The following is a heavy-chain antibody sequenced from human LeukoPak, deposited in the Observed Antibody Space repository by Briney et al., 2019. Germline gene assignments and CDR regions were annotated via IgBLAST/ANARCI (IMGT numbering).Heavy chain of an antibody. CDR1: GSTFSSYS. CDR3: ARDPRAYCGGDCYLGFDP. Sequence: GGSPRLSCAASGSTFSSYSMNWVRQAPGKGLEWVSSISSSSSYIYYADSVKGRFTISRDNAKNSLYLQMNSLRAEDTAVYYCARDPRAYCGGDCYLGFDPWGQGTLVTVSS. CDR2: ISSSSSYI. V-gene: IGHV3-21*01. J-gene: IGHJ5*02. D-gene: IGHD2-21*02.